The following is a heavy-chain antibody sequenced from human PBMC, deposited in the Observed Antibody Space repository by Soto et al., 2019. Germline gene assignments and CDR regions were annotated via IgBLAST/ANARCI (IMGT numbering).Heavy chain of an antibody. Sequence: QVQLVQSGAEVKKPGSSVTVSCKASGGTFGNSAISWVRQAPGQGLEWLGGIMPIFTTPDYAQKFQGRVPITADESTSTAYMELTSLRSEDTAVYSGERAKARQKISESYYYGMDVWGQGTTVTV. J-gene: IGHJ6*02. CDR1: GGTFGNSA. CDR3: ERAKARQKISESYYYGMDV. CDR2: IMPIFTTP. V-gene: IGHV1-69*12. D-gene: IGHD3-3*01.